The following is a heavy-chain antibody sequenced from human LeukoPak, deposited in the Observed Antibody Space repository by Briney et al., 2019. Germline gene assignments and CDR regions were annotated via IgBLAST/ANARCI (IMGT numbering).Heavy chain of an antibody. Sequence: GGSLRLSCAASGFTFSSYAMSWVRQAPGKGLEWVSAISGSGGSTYYADSVKGRFTISRDNSKNTLYLQMNSLGAEDTAVYYCAKVRSLYGDYEGPFDYWGQGTLVTVSS. V-gene: IGHV3-23*01. J-gene: IGHJ4*02. D-gene: IGHD4-17*01. CDR1: GFTFSSYA. CDR3: AKVRSLYGDYEGPFDY. CDR2: ISGSGGST.